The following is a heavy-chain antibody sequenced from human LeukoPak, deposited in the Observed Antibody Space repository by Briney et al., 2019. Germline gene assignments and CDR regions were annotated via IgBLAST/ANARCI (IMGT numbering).Heavy chain of an antibody. CDR3: ATRQDY. J-gene: IGHJ4*02. CDR1: GFTFNTYS. V-gene: IGHV3-48*01. CDR2: ISNSGNII. Sequence: GGSLRLSCAASGFTFNTYSMNWVRQAPGKGLEWISYISNSGNIIYYADSVKGRFTISRDNAKNSLYLQMNSLRAEDSAVYYCATRQDYWGQGTLVTVSS.